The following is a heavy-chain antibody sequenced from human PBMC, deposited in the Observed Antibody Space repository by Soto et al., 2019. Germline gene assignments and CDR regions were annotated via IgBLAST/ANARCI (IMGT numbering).Heavy chain of an antibody. CDR1: GYTFTSYY. J-gene: IGHJ6*02. V-gene: IGHV1-46*01. Sequence: ASVKVSCKASGYTFTSYYMHWVRQAPGQGLEGMGIINPSGGSTSYAQKFQGRVTMTRDTSTSTVYMELSSPRSEDTAVYYCARDRSSIFGVPHYYYDGMDVWGQGTTVTVSS. CDR3: ARDRSSIFGVPHYYYDGMDV. CDR2: INPSGGST. D-gene: IGHD3-3*01.